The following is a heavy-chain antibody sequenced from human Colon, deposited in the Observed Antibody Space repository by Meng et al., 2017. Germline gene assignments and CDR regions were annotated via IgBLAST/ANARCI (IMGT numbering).Heavy chain of an antibody. CDR3: ARDTLYGTDY. Sequence: QVRLHVSGAGLVRPSDDLSLVCTVSGGSIKSGGYHWSWVRQHPGKGLEYIGFMSDSGTTDYNPSLRSRVSISEIGSSKNQFSLTLRSVTAADTATYFCARDTLYGTDYWGQGVLVTVSS. V-gene: IGHV4-31*03. D-gene: IGHD4-17*01. CDR1: GGSIKSGGYH. CDR2: MSDSGTT. J-gene: IGHJ4*02.